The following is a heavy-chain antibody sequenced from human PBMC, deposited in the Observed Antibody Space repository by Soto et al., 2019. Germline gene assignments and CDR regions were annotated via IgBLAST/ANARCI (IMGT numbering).Heavy chain of an antibody. CDR2: IYSGGST. Sequence: EVQLVESGGGLIQPGGSLRLSCAASGFTVSSNYMSWVRQAPGKGLEWVSVIYSGGSTYYADSVKGRFTISRDNSKNTLYLQMNSLRAEDTAVYYCARHRGPTIVGATKALWGQGTLVTVSS. J-gene: IGHJ4*02. CDR1: GFTVSSNY. V-gene: IGHV3-53*01. CDR3: ARHRGPTIVGATKAL. D-gene: IGHD1-26*01.